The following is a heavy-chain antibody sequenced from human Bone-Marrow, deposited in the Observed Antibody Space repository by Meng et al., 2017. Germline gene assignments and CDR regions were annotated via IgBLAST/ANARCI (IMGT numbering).Heavy chain of an antibody. J-gene: IGHJ3*01. CDR3: ARDRIAVDGEVDAFDV. V-gene: IGHV3-48*03. CDR1: GFTFNSYE. CDR2: ISTSGNTI. D-gene: IGHD6-19*01. Sequence: LSLTCAASGFTFNSYEMNWVRQAPGKGLEWISFISTSGNTIYYADSVEGRFTISRDSAKNALYLQMNSLRVEDTGVYYCARDRIAVDGEVDAFDVWGLGTLVTVSS.